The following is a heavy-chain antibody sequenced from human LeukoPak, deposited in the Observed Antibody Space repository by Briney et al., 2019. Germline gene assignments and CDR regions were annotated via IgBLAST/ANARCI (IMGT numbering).Heavy chain of an antibody. CDR2: IYYSGST. CDR3: ARHVSSGSSCDY. CDR1: GGSISSYY. Sequence: SETLSLTCTVSGGSISSYYWSWIRQPPGKGLEWIGYIYYSGSTYYNPSLKSRVTISVDTSKNQFSLKLSSVTAADTAVYYCARHVSSGSSCDYWGQGTLVTVSS. J-gene: IGHJ4*02. D-gene: IGHD6-13*01. V-gene: IGHV4-59*04.